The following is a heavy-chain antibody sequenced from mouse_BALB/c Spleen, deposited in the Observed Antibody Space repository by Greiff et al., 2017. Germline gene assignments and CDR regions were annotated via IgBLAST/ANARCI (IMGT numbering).Heavy chain of an antibody. CDR2: ISSGGSYT. CDR3: TRYGYSWYFDV. J-gene: IGHJ1*01. D-gene: IGHD2-2*01. Sequence: EVMLVESGGGLVKPGGSLKLSCAASGFTFSSYTMSWVRQTPEKRLEWVATISSGGSYTYYPDSVKGRFTISRDNAKNTLYLQMSSLKSEDTAMYYCTRYGYSWYFDVWGAGTTVTVSS. V-gene: IGHV5-6-4*01. CDR1: GFTFSSYT.